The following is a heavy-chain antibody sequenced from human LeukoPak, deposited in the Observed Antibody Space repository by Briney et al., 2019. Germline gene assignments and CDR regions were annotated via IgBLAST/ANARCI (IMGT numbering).Heavy chain of an antibody. CDR1: GYTFTGYY. J-gene: IGHJ6*02. CDR3: AKGNYYDGSGPNYYYYGMDV. D-gene: IGHD3-22*01. CDR2: ISAYNGNT. V-gene: IGHV1-18*04. Sequence: GPVKVSCKASGYTFTGYYMHWVRQAPGQGLEWMGWISAYNGNTNYAQKLQGRVTMTTDTSTSTAYMELRSLRSDDTAVYYCAKGNYYDGSGPNYYYYGMDVWGQGTTVTVSS.